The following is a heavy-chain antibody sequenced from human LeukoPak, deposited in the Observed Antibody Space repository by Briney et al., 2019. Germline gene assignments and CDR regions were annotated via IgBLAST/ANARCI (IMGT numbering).Heavy chain of an antibody. V-gene: IGHV4-59*08. CDR2: IYHSGST. CDR1: GGSFSGYY. J-gene: IGHJ4*02. Sequence: SETLSLTCAVYGGSFSGYYWSWIRQPPGKGLEWIGHIYHSGSTNYNPSLKSRVTISVDTSKNQFSLKLSSVTAADTAVYYCARRGYSSQIDYWGQETLVTVSS. CDR3: ARRGYSSQIDY. D-gene: IGHD6-13*01.